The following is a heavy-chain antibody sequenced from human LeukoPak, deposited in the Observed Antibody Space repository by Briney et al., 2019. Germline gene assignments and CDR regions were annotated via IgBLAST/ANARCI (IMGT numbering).Heavy chain of an antibody. CDR2: ISASGGNT. Sequence: GGSLRLSCAGSGFTFSSFAMSWVRQAPGKGLEWVSVISASGGNTCYADSVKGRFTVSRDNSKNTLYLQMNSLRAEDTAVYYCAKKVGGVYAFDIWGQGTMVTVSS. V-gene: IGHV3-23*01. D-gene: IGHD3-16*01. CDR1: GFTFSSFA. CDR3: AKKVGGVYAFDI. J-gene: IGHJ3*02.